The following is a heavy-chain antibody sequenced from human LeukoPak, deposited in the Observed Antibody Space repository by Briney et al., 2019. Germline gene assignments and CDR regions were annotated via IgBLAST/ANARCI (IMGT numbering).Heavy chain of an antibody. CDR1: GFTFSSYA. V-gene: IGHV3-23*01. CDR2: ISGSGGST. Sequence: GGSLRLSCAASGFTFSSYAVSWVRQAPGKGLEWVSAISGSGGSTYYADSVKGRFTISRDNSKNTLYLQMNSLRAEDTAVYYCAKDFGLWFGEPGVNWFDPWGQGTLVTVSS. D-gene: IGHD3-10*01. CDR3: AKDFGLWFGEPGVNWFDP. J-gene: IGHJ5*02.